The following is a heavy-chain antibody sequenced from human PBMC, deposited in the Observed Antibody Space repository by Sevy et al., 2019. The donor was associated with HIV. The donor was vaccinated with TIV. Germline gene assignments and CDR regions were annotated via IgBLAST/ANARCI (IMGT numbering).Heavy chain of an antibody. J-gene: IGHJ6*02. CDR2: ISYDGSNK. V-gene: IGHV3-30-3*01. D-gene: IGHD2-2*01. CDR3: ARAQDIVVVPAAIGMDV. Sequence: GGFLRLSCAASGFTFSSYAMHWVRQAPGKGLEWVAVISYDGSNKYYADSVKGRFTISRDNSKNTLYLQMNSLRAEDTAVYYCARAQDIVVVPAAIGMDVWGQGTTVTVSS. CDR1: GFTFSSYA.